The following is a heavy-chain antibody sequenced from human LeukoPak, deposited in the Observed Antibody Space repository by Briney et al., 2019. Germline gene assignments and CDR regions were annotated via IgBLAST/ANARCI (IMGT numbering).Heavy chain of an antibody. CDR1: GFTFSSYW. Sequence: GGSLRLSCAASGFTFSSYWMSWVRQAPGKGLEWVANIKQDGSEKRYVDSVRGRFTISRDNAKNSLYLQMNSLRAEDTAVYYCARKDSSGYMAFDIWGQGTMVTVSS. V-gene: IGHV3-7*01. CDR3: ARKDSSGYMAFDI. J-gene: IGHJ3*02. CDR2: IKQDGSEK. D-gene: IGHD3-22*01.